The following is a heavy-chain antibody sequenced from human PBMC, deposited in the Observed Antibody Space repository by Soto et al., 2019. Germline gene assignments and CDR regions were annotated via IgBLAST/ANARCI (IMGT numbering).Heavy chain of an antibody. CDR1: GGSISSSSYY. CDR2: IYYSGST. V-gene: IGHV4-39*01. D-gene: IGHD5-18*01. CDR3: ARVDTAMPGGMDV. J-gene: IGHJ6*02. Sequence: SETLSLTCTVSGGSISSSSYYWGWTRQPPGKGLEWIGSIYYSGSTYYNPSLKSRVTISVDTSKNQFSLKLSSVTAADTAVYYCARVDTAMPGGMDVWGQGTTVTVSS.